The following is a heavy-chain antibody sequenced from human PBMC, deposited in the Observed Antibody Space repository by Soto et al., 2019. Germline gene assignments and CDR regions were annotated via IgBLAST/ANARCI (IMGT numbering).Heavy chain of an antibody. Sequence: QVQLVQSGAEVKKPGSSVKVSCKASGGTFSSYAISWVRQAPGQGLEWMGGIIPIFGTANYAQKFQGRVTTTADESTSTAYMALSSRRSEYTAVYYCKGSRTRDMDVWGQGTTVTVSS. CDR3: KGSRTRDMDV. CDR1: GGTFSSYA. J-gene: IGHJ6*02. CDR2: IIPIFGTA. D-gene: IGHD3-3*01. V-gene: IGHV1-69*12.